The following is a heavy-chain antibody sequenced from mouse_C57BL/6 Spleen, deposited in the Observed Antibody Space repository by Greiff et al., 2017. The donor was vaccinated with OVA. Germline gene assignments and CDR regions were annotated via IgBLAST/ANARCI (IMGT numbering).Heavy chain of an antibody. V-gene: IGHV1-76*01. D-gene: IGHD2-12*01. J-gene: IGHJ3*01. CDR3: ARGESLRRATAWFAY. CDR2: IYPGSGNT. Sequence: QVQLKESGAELVRPGASVKLSCKASGYTFTDYYINWVKQRPGQGLEWIARIYPGSGNTYYNEKFKGKATLTAEKSSSTAYMQLSSLTSEDSAVYFCARGESLRRATAWFAYWGQGTLVTVSA. CDR1: GYTFTDYY.